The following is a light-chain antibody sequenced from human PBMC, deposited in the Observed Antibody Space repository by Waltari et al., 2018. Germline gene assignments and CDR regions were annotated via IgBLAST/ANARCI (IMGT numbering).Light chain of an antibody. V-gene: IGKV1-5*03. CDR3: QQNNSYPWT. J-gene: IGKJ1*01. Sequence: DIQMTQSPSTLSPPGGNRPTITCRASQSISSSLAWYQQKPGKAPKLLIYKASSLERGVPSRFSGSGSGTDFTLTISSLQPDDFATYYCQQNNSYPWTFGQGTKVEIK. CDR1: QSISSS. CDR2: KAS.